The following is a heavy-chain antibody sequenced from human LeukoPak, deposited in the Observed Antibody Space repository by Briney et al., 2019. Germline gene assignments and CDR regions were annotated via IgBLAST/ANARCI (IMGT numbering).Heavy chain of an antibody. V-gene: IGHV1-2*06. J-gene: IGHJ6*03. CDR2: INPNSGGT. Sequence: ASVKVSCKASGYTFTGYYMHWVRQAPGQGLEWMGRINPNSGGTNYAQKFQGRVTMTRDTSISTAYMELSRLRSDDTAMYYCARLRNLVLPAQSMDVWGKGTTVTVSS. D-gene: IGHD2-2*01. CDR3: ARLRNLVLPAQSMDV. CDR1: GYTFTGYY.